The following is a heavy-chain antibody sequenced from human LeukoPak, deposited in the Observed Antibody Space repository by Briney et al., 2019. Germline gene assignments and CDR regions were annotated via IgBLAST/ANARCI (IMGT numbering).Heavy chain of an antibody. CDR2: IYYSGST. J-gene: IGHJ4*02. D-gene: IGHD2-2*01. V-gene: IGHV4-59*01. CDR3: ARISAMNYYFDY. CDR1: GGSISSYY. Sequence: PSETLSHTCTVSGGSISSYYWSWIRHPPGKGLEWIGYIYYSGSTNYNPSLKSRVTISVDTSKNQFSLKLSSVTAADTAVYYCARISAMNYYFDYWGQGTLVTVSS.